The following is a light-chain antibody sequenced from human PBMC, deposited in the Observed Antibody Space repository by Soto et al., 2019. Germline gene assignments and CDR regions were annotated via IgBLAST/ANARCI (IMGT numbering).Light chain of an antibody. Sequence: QSALTQPPSASGSPGQSVTISCTGTSSDVGGYNYVSWYQQHPGKAPKLMIYEVTKRPXGVPDRFSGSKSGNTASLTVSGXXXXXXXDYYCSSYAGSTNRMFGGGTKLTVL. V-gene: IGLV2-8*01. CDR2: EVT. CDR1: SSDVGGYNY. J-gene: IGLJ3*02. CDR3: SSYAGSTNRM.